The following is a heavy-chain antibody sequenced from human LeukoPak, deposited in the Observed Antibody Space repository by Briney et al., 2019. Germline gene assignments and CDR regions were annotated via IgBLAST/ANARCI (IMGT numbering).Heavy chain of an antibody. D-gene: IGHD3-16*01. V-gene: IGHV3-23*01. CDR2: IAGSGATT. CDR3: AKDREITDNPWGSFDR. Sequence: PGGSLRLSCAASGFTFSNYAMSWVRQGPGKGLEWVSTIAGSGATTFYADSMGGRFTISRDNSKNTLYLQMSSLIAEDTAVYYCAKDREITDNPWGSFDRWGQGTLVTVSS. CDR1: GFTFSNYA. J-gene: IGHJ4*02.